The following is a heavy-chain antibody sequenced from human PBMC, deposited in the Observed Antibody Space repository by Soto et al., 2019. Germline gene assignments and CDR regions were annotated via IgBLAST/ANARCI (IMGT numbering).Heavy chain of an antibody. CDR2: IYYSGST. Sequence: QVQLQESGPGLVKPSQTLSPPCTVSVGSISSGGSYGSWIRQHPGKGLEWIGYIYYSGSTYYNPSLKSRVTISVDTSKNQFSLKLSSVTAADTAVYYCARGNWNYEFDYWGQGTLVTVSS. CDR3: ARGNWNYEFDY. J-gene: IGHJ4*02. V-gene: IGHV4-31*03. CDR1: VGSISSGGSY. D-gene: IGHD1-7*01.